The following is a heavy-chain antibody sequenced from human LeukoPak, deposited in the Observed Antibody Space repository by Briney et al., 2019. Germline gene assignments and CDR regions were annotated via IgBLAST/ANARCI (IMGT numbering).Heavy chain of an antibody. V-gene: IGHV1-18*01. J-gene: IGHJ4*02. CDR1: GYSFYTYG. Sequence: ASVKVSFKASGYSFYTYGISWVRQAPGEGLEWMGWISVYNGNTKYAQNFQGRVTMTTDTSTSTTYMELKSLRSDDTAVYYCARDEPVVGGTGIDYWGQGTLVTVSS. CDR2: ISVYNGNT. D-gene: IGHD1-26*01. CDR3: ARDEPVVGGTGIDY.